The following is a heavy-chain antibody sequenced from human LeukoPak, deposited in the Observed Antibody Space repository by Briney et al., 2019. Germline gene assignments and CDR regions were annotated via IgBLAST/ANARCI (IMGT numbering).Heavy chain of an antibody. V-gene: IGHV1-69*05. D-gene: IGHD4-23*01. Sequence: ASVKVSCKASGGTVSSYAISWVRQAPGQGLEWMGGIIPIFGTANYAQKFQGRVTITTDESTSTAYMELSSLRSEDTAVYYCAREPTTSYGGKGYFDYWGQGTLVTVSS. J-gene: IGHJ4*02. CDR3: AREPTTSYGGKGYFDY. CDR2: IIPIFGTA. CDR1: GGTVSSYA.